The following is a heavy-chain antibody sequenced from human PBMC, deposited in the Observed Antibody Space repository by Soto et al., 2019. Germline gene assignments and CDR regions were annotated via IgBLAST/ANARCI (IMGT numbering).Heavy chain of an antibody. V-gene: IGHV4-59*08. CDR3: ARLPPYYDILTGYTWNYYYYGMDV. CDR1: GGSLGSYY. D-gene: IGHD3-9*01. Sequence: ETLSLTCTVSGGSLGSYYWSWVGQRPGKGLEWIGYIYYSGSTNYNPSLKSRVAISVDTSKNQFSLKLSSVTAADTAVYYCARLPPYYDILTGYTWNYYYYGMDVWGQGTTVTVS. J-gene: IGHJ6*02. CDR2: IYYSGST.